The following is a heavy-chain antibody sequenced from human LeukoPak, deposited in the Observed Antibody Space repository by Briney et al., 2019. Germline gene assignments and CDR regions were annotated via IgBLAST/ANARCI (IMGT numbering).Heavy chain of an antibody. CDR1: GYTFTSYD. D-gene: IGHD3-22*01. CDR2: MNPNSGNT. CDR3: ARAGYYDSSGYYPSDFDY. J-gene: IGHJ4*02. Sequence: ASVKVSCKASGYTFTSYDINWVRQATGQGLEWMGWMNPNSGNTGYAQKFQGRVTMTRNTSISTAYMELSSLRSEGTAVYYCARAGYYDSSGYYPSDFDYWGQGTLVTVSS. V-gene: IGHV1-8*01.